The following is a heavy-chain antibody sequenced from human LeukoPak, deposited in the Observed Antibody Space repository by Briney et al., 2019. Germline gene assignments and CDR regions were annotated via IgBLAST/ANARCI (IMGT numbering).Heavy chain of an antibody. J-gene: IGHJ4*01. CDR2: MSYSGHT. Sequence: SETLSLTCTISGDSIGRINYYWGWLRQPPGTGLEWIVSMSYSGHTYYNPSLKSRVTTSIDTSKNQLSLYLKSVTAADTAVYYCARDRDVDDFDSWGHGTLVTVSS. CDR3: ARDRDVDDFDS. CDR1: GDSIGRINYY. V-gene: IGHV4-39*07. D-gene: IGHD2-15*01.